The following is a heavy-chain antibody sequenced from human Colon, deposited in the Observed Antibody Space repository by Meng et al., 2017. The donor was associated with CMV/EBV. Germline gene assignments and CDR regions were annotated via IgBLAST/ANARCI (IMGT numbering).Heavy chain of an antibody. Sequence: SETLSLTCAVYGESFSGYYWTWIRQPPGKGLQWIGEVTHSGSTNYDPSLKSRVTISIDTSKNQFSLNLRSVTAADTAVYYCARDNGLRRFDSWGQGTLVTVSS. J-gene: IGHJ4*02. CDR3: ARDNGLRRFDS. CDR1: GESFSGYY. D-gene: IGHD2-8*01. V-gene: IGHV4-34*01. CDR2: VTHSGST.